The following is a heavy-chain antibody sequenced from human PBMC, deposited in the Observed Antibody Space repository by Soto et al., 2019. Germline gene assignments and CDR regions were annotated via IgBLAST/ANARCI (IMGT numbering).Heavy chain of an antibody. V-gene: IGHV4-4*02. CDR3: AGGAFGDGYTKVCDDAPFDY. D-gene: IGHD3-3*01. CDR1: GASINSGNW. J-gene: IGHJ4*02. Sequence: QVQLQEAGPGLVKPSGTLSLTCTVSGASINSGNWWYWVRQPPGKGREGFVEFHHSGSTNYNPSLRSRDTISLHKTNNQFSVKPYYVTVAHTAVYVCAGGAFGDGYTKVCDDAPFDYWGQGTLVTVSS. CDR2: FHHSGST.